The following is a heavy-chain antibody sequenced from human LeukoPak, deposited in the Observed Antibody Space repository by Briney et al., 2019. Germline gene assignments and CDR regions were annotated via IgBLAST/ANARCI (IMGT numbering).Heavy chain of an antibody. V-gene: IGHV3-23*01. D-gene: IGHD3-10*01. Sequence: GGSLRLSCVVSGISLSNYAMTWVRQAPGKGLEWVSYISERGGSTTYADSVKGRFTISRDTSLNTLYLQMSNLRGEVTAVYFCAKRGVVIRGILVIGYHQEAYHYDFWGQGVLVTVSS. CDR2: ISERGGST. CDR3: AKRGVVIRGILVIGYHQEAYHYDF. CDR1: GISLSNYA. J-gene: IGHJ4*02.